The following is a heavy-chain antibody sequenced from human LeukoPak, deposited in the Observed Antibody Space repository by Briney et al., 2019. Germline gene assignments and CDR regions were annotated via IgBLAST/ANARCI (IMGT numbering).Heavy chain of an antibody. Sequence: SETLSLTCAVYGGSFSGYYWSWIRQPPGKGLEWIGETNHSGSTNYNPSLKSRVTISVDTSKNQFSLKLSSVTAADTAVYYCARRRRITMIVVGHFDYWGQGTLVTVSS. CDR3: ARRRRITMIVVGHFDY. D-gene: IGHD3-22*01. V-gene: IGHV4-34*01. CDR1: GGSFSGYY. J-gene: IGHJ4*02. CDR2: TNHSGST.